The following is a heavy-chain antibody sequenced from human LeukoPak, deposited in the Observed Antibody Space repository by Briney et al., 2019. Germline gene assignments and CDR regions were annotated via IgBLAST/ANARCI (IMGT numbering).Heavy chain of an antibody. CDR1: GFTVSSNY. J-gene: IGHJ4*02. D-gene: IGHD6-19*01. Sequence: PPGGSLRLSCAASGFTVSSNYMSWVRQAPGKGLEWVSVIYSGGSTYYADSVKGRFTISRDNSENTLYLQMNSPRAEDTAVYYCAREPKQVAGSLAFDYWGQGTLVTVSS. CDR3: AREPKQVAGSLAFDY. CDR2: IYSGGST. V-gene: IGHV3-53*01.